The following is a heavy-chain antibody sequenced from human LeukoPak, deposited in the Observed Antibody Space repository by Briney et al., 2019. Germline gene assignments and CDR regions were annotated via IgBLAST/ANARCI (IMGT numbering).Heavy chain of an antibody. D-gene: IGHD6-19*01. CDR3: ARRIEYSSGWDYFDY. V-gene: IGHV4-59*12. J-gene: IGHJ4*02. CDR1: GASISSYY. CDR2: IYYSGST. Sequence: PSETLSLTCTVSGASISSYYWTWIRQPPGKGLEWIGYIYYSGSTNYNPSLKSRVTISVDTSKNQFSLKLSSVTAADTAVYYCARRIEYSSGWDYFDYWGQGTLVTVSS.